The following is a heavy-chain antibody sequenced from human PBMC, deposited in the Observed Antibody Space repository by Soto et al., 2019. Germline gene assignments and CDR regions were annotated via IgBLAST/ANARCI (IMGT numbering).Heavy chain of an antibody. CDR2: VNPNSGGT. V-gene: IGHV1-2*04. D-gene: IGHD6-19*01. CDR3: VTSRVSIAVAGETEYYFDY. Sequence: GASVKVSCKASGYTFTGYYIHWVRQAPGQGLEWMGWVNPNSGGTNYAQKFQGWVTMTRDTPISTVYMELSRLRSDDTAVYYCVTSRVSIAVAGETEYYFDYWGQGTLVTVSS. J-gene: IGHJ4*02. CDR1: GYTFTGYY.